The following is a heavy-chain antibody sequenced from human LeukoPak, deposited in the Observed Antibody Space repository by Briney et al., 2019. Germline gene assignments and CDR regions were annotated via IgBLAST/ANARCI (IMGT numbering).Heavy chain of an antibody. CDR3: AKDDAWLQFGD. J-gene: IGHJ4*02. D-gene: IGHD5-24*01. Sequence: PGGSLRLSCAASGFTFSIYSMNWVRQAPGKGLEWVSYISSSSSAILYADSVKGRFTISRDNAKNSLYLQMNSLRAEDTAVYYCAKDDAWLQFGDWGRGTLVIVSS. CDR1: GFTFSIYS. V-gene: IGHV3-48*01. CDR2: ISSSSSAI.